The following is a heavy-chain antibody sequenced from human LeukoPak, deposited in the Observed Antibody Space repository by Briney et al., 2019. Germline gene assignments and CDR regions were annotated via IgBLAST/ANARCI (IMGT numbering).Heavy chain of an antibody. CDR2: VNLQGST. Sequence: SETLSLTCDVSGGSITQTNYRTWVRQPPGKGLEWIGEVNLQGSTNYNPSLMRRVAISVDTSANHVSLQLTSVTAADTAVYYCAREGGPYRPLDYSGQGALVTVSS. CDR1: GGSITQTNY. J-gene: IGHJ4*02. V-gene: IGHV4-4*02. CDR3: AREGGPYRPLDY.